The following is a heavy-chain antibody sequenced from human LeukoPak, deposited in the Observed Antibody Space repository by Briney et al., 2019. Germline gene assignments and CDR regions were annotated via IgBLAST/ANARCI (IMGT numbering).Heavy chain of an antibody. CDR3: ARRNIAAAALDY. D-gene: IGHD6-13*01. J-gene: IGHJ4*02. CDR2: ISGSGGST. V-gene: IGHV3-23*01. CDR1: GFTFSSYA. Sequence: HPGGSLRLSCAASGFTFSSYAMRWVRQAPGKGLEWVSAISGSGGSTYYADSVKGRFTISRDNSKNTLYLQMNSLRAEVTAVYYCARRNIAAAALDYWGQGTLVTVSS.